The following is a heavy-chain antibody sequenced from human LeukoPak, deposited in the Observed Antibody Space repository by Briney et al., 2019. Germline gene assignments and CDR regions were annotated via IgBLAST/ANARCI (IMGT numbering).Heavy chain of an antibody. J-gene: IGHJ6*01. CDR3: VRDEYRDV. D-gene: IGHD2/OR15-2a*01. V-gene: IGHV4-4*07. CDR2: IHPSGIT. CDR1: GASINKDY. Sequence: SETLSLTCTVSGASINKDYWAWIRQPAGKGLEWIGRIHPSGITHQNPSLRGRVTMSIDASKNQFSLNLSSVTAADTAVYYCVRDEYRDVWXXXTTVTVSS.